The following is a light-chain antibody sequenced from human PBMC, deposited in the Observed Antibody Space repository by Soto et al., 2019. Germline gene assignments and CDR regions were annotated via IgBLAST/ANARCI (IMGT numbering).Light chain of an antibody. V-gene: IGKV3D-15*01. Sequence: ELVMTTSPATLSVPQGERATLSRMANRSVISGSLACYQQNPGQAPRLLTCGASSRATGIAYRFSGSGSGTEYIVTVTGLQSEDSVSYYGPLYINSWAVGQGTK. J-gene: IGKJ1*01. CDR3: PLYINSWA. CDR1: RSVISG. CDR2: GAS.